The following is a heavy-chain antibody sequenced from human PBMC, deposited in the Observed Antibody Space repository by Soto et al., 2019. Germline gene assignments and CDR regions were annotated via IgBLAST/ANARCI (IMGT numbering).Heavy chain of an antibody. CDR3: ARRQNWNNLFDT. D-gene: IGHD1-1*01. J-gene: IGHJ5*02. CDR1: GGSITNNY. Sequence: SETLSLTCTVSGGSITNNYWSWIRQSPGKGLEWIGCSYYSGSTSYNPSLRSRVTISIDTSKTQFSLRLRSVTAADTAVYYWARRQNWNNLFDTWGQGTLVTVYS. V-gene: IGHV4-59*08. CDR2: SYYSGST.